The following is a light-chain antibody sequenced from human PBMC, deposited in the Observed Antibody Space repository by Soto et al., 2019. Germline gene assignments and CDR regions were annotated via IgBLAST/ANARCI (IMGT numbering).Light chain of an antibody. J-gene: IGKJ2*01. CDR1: QGISSY. CDR2: AAS. Sequence: AIRMTQSPSSLSASTGDRVTITCRASQGISSYLAWYQQKPGKAPKLLIYAASTLQSGVPSRFSGSGSGTDFTLTISCLQSEPFATYYCQQYYSYPPYTFGQGTKLEIK. V-gene: IGKV1-8*01. CDR3: QQYYSYPPYT.